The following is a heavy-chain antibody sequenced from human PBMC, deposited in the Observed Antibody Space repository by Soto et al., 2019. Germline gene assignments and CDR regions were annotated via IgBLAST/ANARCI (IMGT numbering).Heavy chain of an antibody. D-gene: IGHD1-7*01. J-gene: IGHJ4*02. V-gene: IGHV3-21*01. CDR3: ARDEDWNYGYDY. CDR2: ISSSGSSYI. CDR1: GFTFSSYS. Sequence: GGSLRLSCAASGFTFSSYSMSWVRQAPGKGLEWVSSISSSGSSYIYYADSVKGRFTISRDNAKSSLYLQMNSLRAEDTAVYYCARDEDWNYGYDYWGQGTLVTVSS.